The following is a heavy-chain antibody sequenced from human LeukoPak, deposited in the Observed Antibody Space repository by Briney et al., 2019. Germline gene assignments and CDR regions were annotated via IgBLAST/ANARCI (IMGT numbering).Heavy chain of an antibody. V-gene: IGHV4-59*01. CDR2: IYYSGST. Sequence: SSETLSLTCTVSGGSISPYYWSWIRQPPGKGLEWIGYIYYSGSTNYNPSLKSRVTISVDTSKNQFSLKLSSVTAADTAVYYCARVPLRHYLYYMDVWGKGTTVTISS. CDR3: ARVPLRHYLYYMDV. D-gene: IGHD3-10*01. J-gene: IGHJ6*03. CDR1: GGSISPYY.